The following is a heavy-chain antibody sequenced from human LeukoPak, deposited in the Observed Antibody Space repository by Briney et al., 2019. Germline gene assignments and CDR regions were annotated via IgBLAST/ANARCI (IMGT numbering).Heavy chain of an antibody. CDR2: ISGRGGST. CDR3: ASYGDVDYYYYYMDV. D-gene: IGHD4-17*01. Sequence: GGSLRLSCAASGFTFSSYAMSWVRQAPGKGLEWVSAISGRGGSTYYADSVKGRFTISRDNSKNTLYLQMNSLRAEDTAVYYCASYGDVDYYYYYMDVWGKGTTVTVSS. J-gene: IGHJ6*03. V-gene: IGHV3-23*01. CDR1: GFTFSSYA.